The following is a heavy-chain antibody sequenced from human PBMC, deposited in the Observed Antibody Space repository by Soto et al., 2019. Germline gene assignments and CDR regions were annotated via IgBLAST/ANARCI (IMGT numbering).Heavy chain of an antibody. V-gene: IGHV4-59*01. D-gene: IGHD1-26*01. Sequence: SETLSLTCTVSGGSISSYYWSWIRQPPGKGLEWIGYIYYSGSTNYNPSLKSRVTISVDTSKNQFSLKLSSVTAADTAVYYCARDLGATGGWFDAWGQGTLVTVSS. CDR3: ARDLGATGGWFDA. CDR2: IYYSGST. J-gene: IGHJ5*02. CDR1: GGSISSYY.